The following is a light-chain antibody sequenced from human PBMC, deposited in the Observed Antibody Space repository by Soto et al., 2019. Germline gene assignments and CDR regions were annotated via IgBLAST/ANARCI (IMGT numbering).Light chain of an antibody. V-gene: IGLV2-14*03. CDR2: DVS. CDR1: SIVVGSYNY. J-gene: IGLJ1*01. CDR3: SSYAGSFYV. Sequence: QSALTQPASVSGSPGQSITLSCTGTSIVVGSYNYVSWYQQHPGKAPKLMIHDVSYRPSGVSNRFSGSKSGNTASLTISGLQAEDEADYYCSSYAGSFYVFGTGTKVTVL.